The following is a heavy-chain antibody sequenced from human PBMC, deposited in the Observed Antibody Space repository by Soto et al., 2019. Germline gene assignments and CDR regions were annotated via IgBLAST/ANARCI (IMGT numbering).Heavy chain of an antibody. J-gene: IGHJ6*02. Sequence: GGSLRLSCAASGFTFSSYGMHWVRQAPGKGLEWVAVISYDGSNKYYADSVKGRFTISRDNSKNTLYLQMNSLRAEDTAVYYCAKTGYCSGGSCYSRRTEYYYYRMDVWGQGTTVTVSS. V-gene: IGHV3-30*18. D-gene: IGHD2-15*01. CDR1: GFTFSSYG. CDR2: ISYDGSNK. CDR3: AKTGYCSGGSCYSRRTEYYYYRMDV.